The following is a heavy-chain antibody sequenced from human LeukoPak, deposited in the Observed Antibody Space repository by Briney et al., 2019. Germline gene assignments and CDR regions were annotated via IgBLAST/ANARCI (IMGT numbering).Heavy chain of an antibody. CDR3: ARTFTKYYYDSSGILNY. D-gene: IGHD3-22*01. J-gene: IGHJ4*02. CDR2: IDWNGGIT. V-gene: IGHV3-20*04. Sequence: GGSLRLSCAASGFNFADHGMSWVRQAPGKGLEWVSGIDWNGGITGFADSVKGRFTISRDNAKSSLYLQMNSLRAEDTALYYCARTFTKYYYDSSGILNYWGQGTLVTVSS. CDR1: GFNFADHG.